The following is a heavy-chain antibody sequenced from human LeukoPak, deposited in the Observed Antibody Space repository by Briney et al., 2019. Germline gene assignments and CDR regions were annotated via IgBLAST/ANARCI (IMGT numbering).Heavy chain of an antibody. CDR3: ARDGSIAVAHDAFDI. J-gene: IGHJ3*02. V-gene: IGHV4-34*01. Sequence: KPSETLSLTCAVYGGSFSGYYWSWIRQPPGKGLEWIGEINHSGSTNYNPSLKSRVTISVDTSKNQFSLKLSSVTAADTAVYYCARDGSIAVAHDAFDIWGQGTMVTVSS. CDR1: GGSFSGYY. D-gene: IGHD6-19*01. CDR2: INHSGST.